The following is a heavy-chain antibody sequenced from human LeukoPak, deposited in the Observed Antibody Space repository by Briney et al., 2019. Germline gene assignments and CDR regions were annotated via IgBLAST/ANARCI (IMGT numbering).Heavy chain of an antibody. CDR2: ISGRGGST. CDR3: ARERGRGRDSPWFDY. Sequence: GGSLRLSCAASEFTFSSYAMNWVRQAPGKGLEWVSSISGRGGSTYYADTVKGRFTISRDNSKNTLYLQMNSLRAEDTAVYYCARERGRGRDSPWFDYWGQGTLVTVSS. J-gene: IGHJ4*02. D-gene: IGHD1-26*01. V-gene: IGHV3-23*01. CDR1: EFTFSSYA.